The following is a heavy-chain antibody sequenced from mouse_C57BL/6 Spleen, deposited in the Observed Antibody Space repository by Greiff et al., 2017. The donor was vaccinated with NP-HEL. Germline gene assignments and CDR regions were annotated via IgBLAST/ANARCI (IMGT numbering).Heavy chain of an antibody. Sequence: EVNVVESGGGLVQPGGSLSLSCAASGFTFTDYYMSWVRQPPGKALEWLGFIRNKANGYTTEYSASVKGRFTISRDNSQSILYLQMNALRAEDSAIYYCARWDYGGYFDVWGTGTTVTVSS. CDR2: IRNKANGYTT. V-gene: IGHV7-3*01. J-gene: IGHJ1*03. CDR3: ARWDYGGYFDV. CDR1: GFTFTDYY. D-gene: IGHD1-1*01.